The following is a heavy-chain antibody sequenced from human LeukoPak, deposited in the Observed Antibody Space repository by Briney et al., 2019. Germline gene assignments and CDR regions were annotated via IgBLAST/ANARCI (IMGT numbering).Heavy chain of an antibody. V-gene: IGHV3-30-3*01. CDR3: ARDRYSGSYGGYFDY. CDR2: ISYDGSNK. D-gene: IGHD1-26*01. CDR1: GFTFSSYA. Sequence: GGSLRLSCAASGFTFSSYAMSWVRQAPGKGLEWVAVISYDGSNKYYADSVKGRFTISRDNSKNTLYLQMDSLRAEDTAVFYCARDRYSGSYGGYFDYWGREPWSPSPQ. J-gene: IGHJ4*02.